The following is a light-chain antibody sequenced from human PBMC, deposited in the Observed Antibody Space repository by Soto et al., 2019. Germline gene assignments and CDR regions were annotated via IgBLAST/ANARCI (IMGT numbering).Light chain of an antibody. V-gene: IGKV3-20*01. Sequence: EIVLTQSPGTLSLSPGERATLSCRASQSVISNYLAWYQQKPGQPPRPLIYDASTRATGVPDRFSGSGSGTDFTLIISRLEPEDVAVYYCQQYGSSPRTFGQGTKVEIK. CDR3: QQYGSSPRT. CDR2: DAS. CDR1: QSVISNY. J-gene: IGKJ1*01.